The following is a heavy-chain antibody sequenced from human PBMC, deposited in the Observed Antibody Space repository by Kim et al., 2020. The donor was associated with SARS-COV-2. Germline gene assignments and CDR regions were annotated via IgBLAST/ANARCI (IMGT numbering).Heavy chain of an antibody. CDR3: ARDSWRVEWVLIRYYYYGMDV. CDR1: GFTFSSYA. V-gene: IGHV3-30-3*01. D-gene: IGHD3-3*01. CDR2: ISYDGSNK. Sequence: GGSLRLSCAASGFTFSSYAMHWVRQAPGKGLEWVAVISYDGSNKYYADSVKGRFTISRDNSKNTLYLQMNSLRAEDTAVYYCARDSWRVEWVLIRYYYYGMDVWGQGTTVTVSS. J-gene: IGHJ6*02.